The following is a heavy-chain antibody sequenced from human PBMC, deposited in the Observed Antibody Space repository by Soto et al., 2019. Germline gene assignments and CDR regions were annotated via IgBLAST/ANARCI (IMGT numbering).Heavy chain of an antibody. CDR2: ISPFHGDT. CDR1: GYSFTNYA. CDR3: ARSDHVDRYFDY. Sequence: QVALVQSGPEVKKPGASVKVSCKASGYSFTNYAIGWVRQAPGQGLEWVGWISPFHGDTNYAQNFQGRITVTTDSSTSTAYMDLGRLRSDDTAVYYCARSDHVDRYFDYWGQGTLITVSS. J-gene: IGHJ4*02. V-gene: IGHV1-18*01. D-gene: IGHD3-16*01.